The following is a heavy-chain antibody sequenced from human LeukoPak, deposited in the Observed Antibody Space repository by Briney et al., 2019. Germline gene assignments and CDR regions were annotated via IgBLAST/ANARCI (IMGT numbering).Heavy chain of an antibody. CDR3: AKREVVTANDAFDI. CDR2: ITSSGGST. V-gene: IGHV3-23*01. D-gene: IGHD2-21*02. Sequence: GGSLRLSCVASGFTFSNYGMTWVRQAPGKGLEWVSGITSSGGSTYYADSVKGRFTISRDNSKNTLHLQMNSLRAEDTAVYYCAKREVVTANDAFDIWGQGTMVTVSS. J-gene: IGHJ3*02. CDR1: GFTFSNYG.